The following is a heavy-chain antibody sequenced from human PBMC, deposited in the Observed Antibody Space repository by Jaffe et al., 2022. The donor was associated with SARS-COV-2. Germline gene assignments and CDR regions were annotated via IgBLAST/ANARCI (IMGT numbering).Heavy chain of an antibody. CDR3: AKDYKGSAN. CDR1: GFTFSIYT. CDR2: ISGSADSGSDDST. Sequence: EVQLVESGGGLVQPGGSLRLSCAASGFTFSIYTMSWVRQAPGKGLEWVSAISGSADSGSDDSTYYADSVKGRFTISRDDSRNTLYLQMNSLRAEDTAVYYCAKDYKGSANWGQGTLVTVSS. V-gene: IGHV3-23*04. D-gene: IGHD3-10*01. J-gene: IGHJ4*02.